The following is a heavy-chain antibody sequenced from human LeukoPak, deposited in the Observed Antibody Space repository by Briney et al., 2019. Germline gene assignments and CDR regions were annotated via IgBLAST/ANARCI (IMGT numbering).Heavy chain of an antibody. CDR1: GFTFDDYA. Sequence: GGSLRLSCAASGFTFDDYAMHWVRQAPRKGLEWVSGISWNSGSIGYADSVKGRFTISRDNAENSVYLQMNSLRAEDTAVYYCARVPGDFWGQGTLVTVSS. CDR3: ARVPGDF. J-gene: IGHJ4*02. CDR2: ISWNSGSI. V-gene: IGHV3-9*01.